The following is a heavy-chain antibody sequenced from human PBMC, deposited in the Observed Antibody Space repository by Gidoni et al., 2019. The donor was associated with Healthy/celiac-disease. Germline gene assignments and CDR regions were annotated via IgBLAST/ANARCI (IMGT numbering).Heavy chain of an antibody. CDR3: ARDGLVGATKPAAFDI. CDR1: GFTVVSNY. V-gene: IGHV3-66*02. J-gene: IGHJ3*02. CDR2: IYTGGST. Sequence: EVPLVESWGGVVQPGGSRRLSCAASGFTVVSNYMSVVRQAPGTGLEWVSVIYTGGSTYYADSVKGRFTISRDNSKNTLYLQMNSLRAEDTAVYYCARDGLVGATKPAAFDIWGQGTMVTVSS. D-gene: IGHD1-26*01.